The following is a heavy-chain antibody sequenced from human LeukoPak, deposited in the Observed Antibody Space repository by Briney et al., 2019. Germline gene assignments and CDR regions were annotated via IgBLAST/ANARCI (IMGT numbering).Heavy chain of an antibody. V-gene: IGHV3-23*01. D-gene: IGHD6-13*01. CDR2: ISGSGGST. CDR1: GFTFSSYA. CDR3: AKDSLSHSSSWYAYYYYGMDV. J-gene: IGHJ6*02. Sequence: HPGGSLRLSCAASGFTFSSYAMSWVRQAPGKGLEWVSAISGSGGSTYYADSVKGRFTISRDNSKNTLYLQMNSLRAEDTAVYYCAKDSLSHSSSWYAYYYYGMDVWGQGTTVTVSS.